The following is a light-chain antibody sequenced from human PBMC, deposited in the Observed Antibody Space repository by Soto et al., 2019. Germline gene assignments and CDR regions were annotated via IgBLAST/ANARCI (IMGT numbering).Light chain of an antibody. Sequence: QSVLTQPASVSGSPGQSITISCTGTSRDVGAYDYVSWYLQYPDKAPQLLIYDVDHRPSGVSSRFSGSKSGNTASLTISGLQAEDEGDYYCSSYADGSIYFFGTGTKLTVL. J-gene: IGLJ1*01. V-gene: IGLV2-14*03. CDR2: DVD. CDR1: SRDVGAYDY. CDR3: SSYADGSIYF.